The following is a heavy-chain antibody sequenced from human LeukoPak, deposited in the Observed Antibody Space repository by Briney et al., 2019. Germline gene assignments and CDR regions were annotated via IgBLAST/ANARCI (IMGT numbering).Heavy chain of an antibody. Sequence: SETLSLTCAVYGGSFSGYYWSWIRQPPGEGLEWIGEINHSGSTNYNPSLKSRVTISVDTSKNQFSLKLSSVTAADTAVYYCARKGLFTMVRGARGYFDYWGQGTLVTVSS. CDR1: GGSFSGYY. J-gene: IGHJ4*02. CDR2: INHSGST. V-gene: IGHV4-34*01. D-gene: IGHD3-10*01. CDR3: ARKGLFTMVRGARGYFDY.